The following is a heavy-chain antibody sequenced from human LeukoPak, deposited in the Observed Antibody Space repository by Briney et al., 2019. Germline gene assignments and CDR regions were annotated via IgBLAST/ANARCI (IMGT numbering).Heavy chain of an antibody. CDR3: ARQIGVVIAAYFDY. D-gene: IGHD2-21*01. Sequence: SETLSLTCIVSGGSISSYYWGWIRQPPGKGLEWIGSLFYTGSTYYNPSLESRVSISVDTSKNQFSLNLTSVTAADTAIYYCARQIGVVIAAYFDYWGQGNLVTVSS. J-gene: IGHJ4*02. CDR2: LFYTGST. V-gene: IGHV4-39*01. CDR1: GGSISSYY.